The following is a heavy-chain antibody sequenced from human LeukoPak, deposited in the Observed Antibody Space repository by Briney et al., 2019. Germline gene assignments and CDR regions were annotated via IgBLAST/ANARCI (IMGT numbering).Heavy chain of an antibody. CDR1: GGTFSSYA. CDR2: IIPIFGTA. Sequence: SVKVSCKASGGTFSSYAISWARQAPGQGLEWMGGIIPIFGTANYAQKFQGRVTITTDESTSTAYMELSSLRSEDTAVSYCARRNWEQWLDYFDYWGQGILVTVSS. V-gene: IGHV1-69*05. CDR3: ARRNWEQWLDYFDY. D-gene: IGHD6-19*01. J-gene: IGHJ4*02.